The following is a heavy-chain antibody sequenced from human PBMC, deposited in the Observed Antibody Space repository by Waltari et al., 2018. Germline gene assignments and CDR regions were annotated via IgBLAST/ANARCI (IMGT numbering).Heavy chain of an antibody. CDR1: GFTVSSNY. CDR2: IYSGGIT. D-gene: IGHD7-27*01. J-gene: IGHJ4*02. CDR3: ARDRWGHYYFDY. Sequence: EVQLVESGGGLIQPGGSLRLSCAASGFTVSSNYMSWVRQAPGKGLEWVAVIYSGGITYYADSVKVRFTISRDNSKNTLYLQMNSLRAEDTAVYYCARDRWGHYYFDYWGQGTLVTVSS. V-gene: IGHV3-53*01.